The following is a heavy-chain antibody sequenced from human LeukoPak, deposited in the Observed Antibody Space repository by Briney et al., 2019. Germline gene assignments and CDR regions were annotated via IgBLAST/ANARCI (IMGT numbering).Heavy chain of an antibody. CDR3: ARGYSGYDRTYWYFDL. V-gene: IGHV1-69*01. D-gene: IGHD5-12*01. CDR1: GGTFSSYA. Sequence: SAKISCRASGGTFSSYAISWGRQAPGQGLEWRGGIIPLFGTIRFAQKFQGRVTITSDETTSTAYMDRGSLRSEATAVYYCARGYSGYDRTYWYFDLWGSGTMVTVSS. CDR2: IIPLFGTI. J-gene: IGHJ2*01.